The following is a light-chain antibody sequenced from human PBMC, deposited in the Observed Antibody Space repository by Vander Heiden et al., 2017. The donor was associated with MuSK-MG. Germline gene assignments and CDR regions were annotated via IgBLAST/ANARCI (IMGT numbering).Light chain of an antibody. CDR3: HSRDSSNNHVI. V-gene: IGLV3-19*01. J-gene: IGLJ2*01. CDR2: GKN. Sequence: SSELTQDPAVSVALGQTVRITCQGDSLRNYYASWYQQKPGQAPVLLRCGKNNRPSGIPDRFSGSSSGTTASLTITGAQAEDEADYYCHSRDSSNNHVIFGGGTKLTVL. CDR1: SLRNYY.